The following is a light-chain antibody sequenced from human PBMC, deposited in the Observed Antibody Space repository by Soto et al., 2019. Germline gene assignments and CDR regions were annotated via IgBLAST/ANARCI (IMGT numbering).Light chain of an antibody. CDR3: QHYGDTPIT. V-gene: IGKV3-20*01. Sequence: EIVLTQSPGTLSLSPGGRATLSCRASQSVSRRFAWYQHRPGQSPRLLISGASMRASGVPVRFSGSGSGTDFTLTISRLEPEDFAVYYCQHYGDTPITFGLGTRLEV. CDR1: QSVSRR. CDR2: GAS. J-gene: IGKJ5*01.